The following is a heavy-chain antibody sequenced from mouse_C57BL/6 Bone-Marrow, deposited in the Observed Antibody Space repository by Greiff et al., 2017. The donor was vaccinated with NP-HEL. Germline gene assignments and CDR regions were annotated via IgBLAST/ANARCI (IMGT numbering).Heavy chain of an antibody. J-gene: IGHJ1*03. CDR1: GYTFTSYW. CDR3: ARLGYGSILHGYFDV. Sequence: VQLQQPGAELVKPGASVKLSCKASGYTFTSYWMQWVKQRPGQGLEWIGEIDPSDSYTNYNQKFKGKATLTVDTSSSTAYMQLSSLTSEDSAVYYCARLGYGSILHGYFDVWGTGTTVTVSS. V-gene: IGHV1-50*01. CDR2: IDPSDSYT. D-gene: IGHD1-1*01.